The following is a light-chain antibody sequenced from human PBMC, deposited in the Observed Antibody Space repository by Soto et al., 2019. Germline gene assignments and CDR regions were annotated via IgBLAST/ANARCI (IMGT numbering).Light chain of an antibody. Sequence: DIRMTQSPSSLSASAGDRVTITCRASQSINTWVAWYQQKPGKAPKLLIHDASYLETGVPSRFSGSGSGTEFTLTVSSLQPDDVANYYCQQDNSYPRTFGQGTTVEAK. CDR3: QQDNSYPRT. V-gene: IGKV1-5*01. CDR2: DAS. CDR1: QSINTW. J-gene: IGKJ1*01.